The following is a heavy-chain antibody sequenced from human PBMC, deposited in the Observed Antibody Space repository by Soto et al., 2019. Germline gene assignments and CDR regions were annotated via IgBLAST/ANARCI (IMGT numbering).Heavy chain of an antibody. D-gene: IGHD6-19*01. CDR2: ISTYSGNT. CDR1: GYTFNSYD. J-gene: IGHJ4*02. Sequence: ASVKVSCKASGYTFNSYDISWVRQAPGQGLEWMGWISTYSGNTNYAQKLQGRVTMTTDTSTSTAYMELRSLRSDDTAVYYCARMDNNGWKDADYWGQGTLVTVSS. V-gene: IGHV1-18*01. CDR3: ARMDNNGWKDADY.